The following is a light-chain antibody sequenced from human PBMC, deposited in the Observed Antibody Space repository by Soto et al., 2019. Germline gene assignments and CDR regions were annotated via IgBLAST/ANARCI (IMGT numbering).Light chain of an antibody. CDR1: QSVSSS. CDR3: QQYNNWPPLT. V-gene: IGKV3-15*01. J-gene: IGKJ4*01. CDR2: DAS. Sequence: EIVMTQSPATLSVSPGDRATLSCRASQSVSSSLAWYQQIPGQAPRLLIYDASTRATGIPARLGGSGSGTEFTLTISNLQSEDFAVYYCQQYNNWPPLTFGGGTKVEL.